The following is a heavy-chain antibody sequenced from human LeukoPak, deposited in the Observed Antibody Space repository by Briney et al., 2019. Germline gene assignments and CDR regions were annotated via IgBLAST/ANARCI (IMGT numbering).Heavy chain of an antibody. CDR3: ARWVRNQGGNPYSGSYFDY. CDR2: IWYDGSNK. J-gene: IGHJ4*02. CDR1: GFTFSSYG. Sequence: GGSLRLSCAASGFTFSSYGMHWVRQAPGKGLEWVAVIWYDGSNKYYADSVKGRFTISRDNSKNTLYLQMNSLRAEDTAVYYCARWVRNQGGNPYSGSYFDYWGQGTLVTVSS. D-gene: IGHD1-26*01. V-gene: IGHV3-33*01.